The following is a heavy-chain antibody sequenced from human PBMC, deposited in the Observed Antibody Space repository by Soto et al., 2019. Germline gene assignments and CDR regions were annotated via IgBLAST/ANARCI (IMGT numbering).Heavy chain of an antibody. Sequence: HPGGSLRLSCAVSGFRFRDYWMSWVRQAPGKGLEWVANIKQDESDKYYLDSVKGRFTISRDNAKNSLYLQMNSLRAEDTAVYYCASDRFRGTYYLRGVTYFFEEWGQGAPVTVSS. J-gene: IGHJ4*02. CDR2: IKQDESDK. V-gene: IGHV3-7*03. D-gene: IGHD1-26*01. CDR1: GFRFRDYW. CDR3: ASDRFRGTYYLRGVTYFFEE.